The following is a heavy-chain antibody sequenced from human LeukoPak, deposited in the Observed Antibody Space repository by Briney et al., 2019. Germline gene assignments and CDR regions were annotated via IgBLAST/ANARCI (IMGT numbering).Heavy chain of an antibody. Sequence: PSETLSLTCAVYGGSFSGYYWNWIRQPPGKGLEWIGEINHSGSTNYNPSLKSRVTISVDTSKNQFSLKLSSVTAADTAVYYCARLRYFDWLFPRNWFDPWGQGTLVTVSS. D-gene: IGHD3-9*01. J-gene: IGHJ5*02. V-gene: IGHV4-34*01. CDR2: INHSGST. CDR1: GGSFSGYY. CDR3: ARLRYFDWLFPRNWFDP.